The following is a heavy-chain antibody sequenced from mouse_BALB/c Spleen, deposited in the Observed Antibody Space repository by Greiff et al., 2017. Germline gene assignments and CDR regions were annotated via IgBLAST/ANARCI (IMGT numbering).Heavy chain of an antibody. CDR2: INPNNGGT. Sequence: VQLQQSGPELVKPGASVKIPCKASGYTFTDYNMDWVKQSHGKSLEWIGDINPNNGGTIYNQKFKGKATLTVDKSSSTAYMELRSLTSEDTAVYYCARSGITTGGDYFDYWGQGTTLTVSS. J-gene: IGHJ2*01. CDR3: ARSGITTGGDYFDY. D-gene: IGHD2-4*01. CDR1: GYTFTDYN. V-gene: IGHV1-18*01.